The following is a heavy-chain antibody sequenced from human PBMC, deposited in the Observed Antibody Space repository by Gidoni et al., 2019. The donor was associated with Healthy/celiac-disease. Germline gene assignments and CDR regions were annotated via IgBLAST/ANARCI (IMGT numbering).Heavy chain of an antibody. J-gene: IGHJ3*01. V-gene: IGHV3-64D*06. Sequence: EVQLVESGAGLVQPGGSLRRSCSASGITCSGYAMHWVRQAPRKGLEYVSAISSNGGSTYYADSVEGRFTISRDNSKNTLYLQMSSLRAEDTAVYYCVKGDQWDYDSSGSGVWGQGTMVTVSS. CDR3: VKGDQWDYDSSGSGV. D-gene: IGHD3-22*01. CDR1: GITCSGYA. CDR2: ISSNGGST.